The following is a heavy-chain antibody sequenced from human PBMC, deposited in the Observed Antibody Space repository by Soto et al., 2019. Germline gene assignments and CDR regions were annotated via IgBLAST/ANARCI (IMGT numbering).Heavy chain of an antibody. J-gene: IGHJ4*02. V-gene: IGHV4-59*01. CDR1: GGSISSYY. CDR2: IYYSGST. Sequence: SETLSLTCTVSGGSISSYYWSWIRQPPGKGLEWIGYIYYSGSTNYNPSLKSRVTISVDTSKNQFSLKLSSVTAADTAVYYCARDQTINYFDYWGQGTLVTVSS. CDR3: ARDQTINYFDY.